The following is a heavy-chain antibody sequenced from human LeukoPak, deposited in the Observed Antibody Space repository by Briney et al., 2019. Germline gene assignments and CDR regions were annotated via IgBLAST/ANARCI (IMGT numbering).Heavy chain of an antibody. J-gene: IGHJ4*02. CDR2: ISYDGSNK. CDR3: ARDETAIVVVTATIDY. Sequence: GGSLRLSCAASGFTFSSYAMHWVRQAPGEGLEWVAVISYDGSNKYYADSVKGRFTISRDNSKNTLYLQMNSLRAEDTAVYYCARDETAIVVVTATIDYWGQGTLVTVSS. CDR1: GFTFSSYA. V-gene: IGHV3-30-3*01. D-gene: IGHD2-21*02.